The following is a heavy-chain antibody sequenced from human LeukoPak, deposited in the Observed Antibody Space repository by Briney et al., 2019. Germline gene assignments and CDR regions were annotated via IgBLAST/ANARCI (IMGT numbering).Heavy chain of an antibody. J-gene: IGHJ4*02. Sequence: PGGSLRLSCAASGFTFNSYWMHWVRQAPGKGLVWVSHVNNDGSSTSYADSVKGRFIISRDNAKDTLYLQMKSLRAEDTAVYYCARDRGKMATINFLDHWGQGTLVTVSS. CDR1: GFTFNSYW. D-gene: IGHD5-24*01. V-gene: IGHV3-74*01. CDR3: ARDRGKMATINFLDH. CDR2: VNNDGSST.